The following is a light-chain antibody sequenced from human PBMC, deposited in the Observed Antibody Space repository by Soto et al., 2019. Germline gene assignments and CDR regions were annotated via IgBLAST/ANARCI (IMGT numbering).Light chain of an antibody. CDR1: SSNIGSNP. V-gene: IGLV1-44*01. CDR3: SAWDDSLYGPV. Sequence: QSVLTQPPSASGTPGQRVTISCSGSSSNIGSNPVNWYHQLPGTAPNLLIYSNNQRPSGVPDRFSGSKSGTSASLAISGLQSEDEADYFCSAWDDSLYGPVFGGGTNLTVL. CDR2: SNN. J-gene: IGLJ2*01.